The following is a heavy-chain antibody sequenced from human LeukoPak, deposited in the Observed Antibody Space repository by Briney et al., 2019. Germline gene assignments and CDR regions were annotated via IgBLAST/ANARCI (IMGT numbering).Heavy chain of an antibody. CDR1: GGSFNSYY. Sequence: SETLSLTCTVSGGSFNSYYWSWIRQPPGKGLEWIGYIYSGGSTNYNPSLKSRVTTSVDTSKNQFSLKLSSVTAADTAVYYCARGSFIEGATIIDYWGQGTLVTVSS. CDR2: IYSGGST. J-gene: IGHJ4*02. V-gene: IGHV4-59*01. CDR3: ARGSFIEGATIIDY. D-gene: IGHD1-26*01.